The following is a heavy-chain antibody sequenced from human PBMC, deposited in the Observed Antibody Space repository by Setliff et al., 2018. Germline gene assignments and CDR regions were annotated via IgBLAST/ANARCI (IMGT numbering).Heavy chain of an antibody. V-gene: IGHV3-74*01. J-gene: IGHJ6*02. Sequence: AGGSLRLSCAASGFTFSTYWMHWVRQAPGKGLVWVSRINSDGSTTSYADSVKGRFTISRDNTKNTLYLQMNSLRAEDTAVYYCVSWLYYYYYGVDVWGQGTTVTVS. CDR1: GFTFSTYW. D-gene: IGHD6-13*01. CDR2: INSDGSTT. CDR3: VSWLYYYYYGVDV.